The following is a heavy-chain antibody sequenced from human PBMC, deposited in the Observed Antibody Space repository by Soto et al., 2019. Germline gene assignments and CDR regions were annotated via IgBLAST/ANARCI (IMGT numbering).Heavy chain of an antibody. CDR2: IHYSGNT. V-gene: IGHV4-39*01. J-gene: IGHJ5*02. CDR3: ARRKQGYPHNWFDP. D-gene: IGHD5-12*01. CDR1: GGSISTAGYY. Sequence: QLQLQESGPGLVKPSETLSLTCTVSGGSISTAGYYWGWIRQPPGKGLEWIGSIHYSGNTYYNPSLKSRVTVSADTSKNQFSLRMSSVTAADTALYYCARRKQGYPHNWFDPWGQGTLVTVSS.